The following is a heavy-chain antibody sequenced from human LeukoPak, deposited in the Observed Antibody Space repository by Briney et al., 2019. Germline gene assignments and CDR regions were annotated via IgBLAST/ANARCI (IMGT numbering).Heavy chain of an antibody. CDR3: ARGPAAGWPNYYYYYYMDV. CDR1: GGSISSYY. D-gene: IGHD1-14*01. CDR2: IYYSGST. V-gene: IGHV4-59*01. J-gene: IGHJ6*03. Sequence: PSETLSLTCTVSGGSISSYYWSWIRQPPGKGLEWIGYIYYSGSTNYNPSLKSRVTISVDTSKNQFSLKLSSVTAADTAVYYCARGPAAGWPNYYYYYYMDVWGKGTTVTVSS.